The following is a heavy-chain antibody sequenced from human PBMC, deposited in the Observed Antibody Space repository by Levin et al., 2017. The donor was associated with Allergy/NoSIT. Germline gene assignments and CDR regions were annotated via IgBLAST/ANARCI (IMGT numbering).Heavy chain of an antibody. CDR3: AKDKGYEWYFDY. V-gene: IGHV3-30*18. CDR2: ISYDGSNK. J-gene: IGHJ4*02. Sequence: PGGSLRLSCAASGFTFSSYGMHWVRQAPGKGLEWVAVISYDGSNKYYADSVKGRFTISRDNSKNTLYLQMNSLRAEDTAVYYCAKDKGYEWYFDYWGQGTLVTVSS. CDR1: GFTFSSYG. D-gene: IGHD3-3*01.